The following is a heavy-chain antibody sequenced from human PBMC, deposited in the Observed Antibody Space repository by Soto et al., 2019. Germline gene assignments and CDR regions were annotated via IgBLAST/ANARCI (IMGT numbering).Heavy chain of an antibody. J-gene: IGHJ5*02. D-gene: IGHD2-15*01. CDR1: GGTFSSYA. V-gene: IGHV1-69*12. CDR3: ARDGLGDCSGGSCHRGWFDP. CDR2: IIPIFGTA. Sequence: QVQLVQSGAEVKKPGSSVKVSCKASGGTFSSYAISWVRQAPGQGLEWMGGIIPIFGTANYAQKFQGRVTITADESTRKAYMELSSLRSEDTAVYYCARDGLGDCSGGSCHRGWFDPWGQGTLVTVSS.